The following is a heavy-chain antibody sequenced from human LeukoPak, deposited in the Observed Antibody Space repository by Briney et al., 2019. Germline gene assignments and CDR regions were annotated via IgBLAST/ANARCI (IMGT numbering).Heavy chain of an antibody. J-gene: IGHJ4*02. CDR2: VYYNGLT. CDR1: GGSISSSY. Sequence: SETLSLTCTVSGGSISSSYWSWIRQAPGRGLEWIGYVYYNGLTSYNASLRSRLILSVDTARNQVSLKLTSVTAADTAVYYCTRERSTVTFDYWGQGTLVTVSS. CDR3: TRERSTVTFDY. D-gene: IGHD4-17*01. V-gene: IGHV4-59*01.